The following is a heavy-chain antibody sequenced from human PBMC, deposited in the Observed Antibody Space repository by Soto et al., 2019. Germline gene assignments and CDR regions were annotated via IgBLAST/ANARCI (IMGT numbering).Heavy chain of an antibody. CDR2: INAGNGNT. V-gene: IGHV1-3*01. Sequence: ASVKVSCKASGDTFTSYAMHWVRQAPGQRLEWMGWINAGNGNTKYSQKFQGRVTITRDTSASTAYMELSSLRSEDTAVYYCARVLYYDFWSAPSYYYYYGMDVWGKGTTVTVSS. D-gene: IGHD3-3*01. J-gene: IGHJ6*04. CDR3: ARVLYYDFWSAPSYYYYYGMDV. CDR1: GDTFTSYA.